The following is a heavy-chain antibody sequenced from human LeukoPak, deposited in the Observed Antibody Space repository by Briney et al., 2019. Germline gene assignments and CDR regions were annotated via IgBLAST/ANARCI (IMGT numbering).Heavy chain of an antibody. CDR2: MSPDDGFT. V-gene: IGHV1-8*01. Sequence: ASVKVSCKSSADTLSGDDVHWVRQAPGQGLEWLGWMSPDDGFTGYAQDFQGRLTMTTDTAITTVLMELSGLKSEDTAVYYCATESAITISGVVFHFFDPWGRGTLVTVSS. D-gene: IGHD3-3*01. CDR1: ADTLSGDD. CDR3: ATESAITISGVVFHFFDP. J-gene: IGHJ5*02.